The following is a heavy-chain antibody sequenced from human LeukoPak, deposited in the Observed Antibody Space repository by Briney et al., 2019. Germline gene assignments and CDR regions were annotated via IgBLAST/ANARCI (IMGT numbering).Heavy chain of an antibody. V-gene: IGHV4-39*07. D-gene: IGHD6-13*01. Sequence: SETLSLTCTVSGGSISSSSYYGGWIRQPPGKGLEWIGSIYYSGSTYYNPSLKSGVTISVDTSKNQFSLKLSSVTAADTAVYYCAVSSSGVFDAFDIWGQGTMVTVSS. J-gene: IGHJ3*02. CDR1: GGSISSSSYY. CDR3: AVSSSGVFDAFDI. CDR2: IYYSGST.